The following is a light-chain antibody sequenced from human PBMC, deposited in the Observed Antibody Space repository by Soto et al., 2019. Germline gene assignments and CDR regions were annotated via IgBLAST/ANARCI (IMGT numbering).Light chain of an antibody. Sequence: EIVLTQSPGTLSLSPGERATLSCRASQSVSSSYLAWYQQKPGQAPRLLIYGASSRATGIPDRFSGSGSGTDFTLTISRLEPEDFAVYSCQQYGSSFYTFGQGTKVDIK. V-gene: IGKV3-20*01. CDR1: QSVSSSY. CDR3: QQYGSSFYT. CDR2: GAS. J-gene: IGKJ2*01.